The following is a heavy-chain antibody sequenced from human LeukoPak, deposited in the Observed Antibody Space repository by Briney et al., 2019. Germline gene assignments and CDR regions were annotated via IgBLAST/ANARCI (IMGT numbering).Heavy chain of an antibody. J-gene: IGHJ6*02. D-gene: IGHD3-10*01. CDR2: IYPGESIYASENT. Sequence: KPSETLSLTCTVSGGSISSYYWSWIRQPAGKGLEWIGRIYPGESIYASENTNYNPSLKSRVTISVDTSKNQFSLKLSSVTAADTAVYYCARSGAGFGYYYYGMDVWGQGTTVTVSS. V-gene: IGHV4-4*07. CDR3: ARSGAGFGYYYYGMDV. CDR1: GGSISSYY.